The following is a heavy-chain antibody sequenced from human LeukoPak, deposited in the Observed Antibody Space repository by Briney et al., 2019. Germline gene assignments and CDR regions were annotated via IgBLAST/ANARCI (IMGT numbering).Heavy chain of an antibody. CDR2: IYSSGST. V-gene: IGHV4-4*07. Sequence: SETLSLTCTVSGGSIRGYFGAWIRRPAGKGLEWIGRIYSSGSTNYNLSLKSRVTMSVDTSKNQFSLRLSSVTAADTAVYYCARVVAMYYDVLTGPNNWFDPWGQGTLVTVSS. J-gene: IGHJ5*02. CDR1: GGSIRGYF. D-gene: IGHD3-9*01. CDR3: ARVVAMYYDVLTGPNNWFDP.